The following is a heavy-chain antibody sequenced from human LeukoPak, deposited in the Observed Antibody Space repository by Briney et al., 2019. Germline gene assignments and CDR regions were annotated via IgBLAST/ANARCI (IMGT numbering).Heavy chain of an antibody. D-gene: IGHD2-8*01. CDR2: ISSSSSTI. Sequence: GGSLRLSCAASGFSFSSYSMNWVRQAPGKGLEWVSYISSSSSTIYYADSVKGRFTISRDNAKNSLYLQMNSLRDDDTAVYYCGRDNGGGQTPIDYWGQGTLVTVSS. CDR1: GFSFSSYS. J-gene: IGHJ4*02. CDR3: GRDNGGGQTPIDY. V-gene: IGHV3-48*02.